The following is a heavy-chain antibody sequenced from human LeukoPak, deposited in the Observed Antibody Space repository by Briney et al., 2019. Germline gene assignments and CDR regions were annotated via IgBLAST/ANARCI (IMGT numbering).Heavy chain of an antibody. CDR2: IYPGDSDT. D-gene: IGHD5-12*01. J-gene: IGHJ4*02. CDR1: GYSFTCYW. Sequence: GESLKISCKGSGYSFTCYWIGWVRQLPGKGLEWMGIIYPGDSDTSYSPSFQGQVTISANKTISTSYLQWSSLKASETAMYYCARHSNIYSGYDFIDYWGQGTLVTVFS. CDR3: ARHSNIYSGYDFIDY. V-gene: IGHV5-51*01.